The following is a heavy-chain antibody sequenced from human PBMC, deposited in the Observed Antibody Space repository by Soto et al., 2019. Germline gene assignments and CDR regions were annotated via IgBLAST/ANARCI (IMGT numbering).Heavy chain of an antibody. CDR3: ARDRRGGATVTTFDY. D-gene: IGHD4-17*01. V-gene: IGHV4-31*03. Sequence: QMQLQESGPGLVKPSQTLSLTCTVSGDSISSGGYYWSWIRHHQGKGLEWIGCIYYSGVPYYNPSLKSRTTISVDTSKNQFARKMTSVTAADTAVYYCARDRRGGATVTTFDYWGQGTLVTVSS. CDR2: IYYSGVP. J-gene: IGHJ4*02. CDR1: GDSISSGGYY.